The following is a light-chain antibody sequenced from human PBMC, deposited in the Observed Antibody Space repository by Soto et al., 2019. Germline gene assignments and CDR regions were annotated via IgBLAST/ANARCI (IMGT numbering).Light chain of an antibody. CDR2: GAS. CDR1: QSVSSN. CDR3: QQYNNWPRT. J-gene: IGKJ1*01. V-gene: IGKV3-15*01. Sequence: EIVMTQSPDTLSVSPGERATLSCRASQSVSSNLAWYQQKPGQAPRLLIYGASTRATGFPVRFSGSGSGTEFTLTISSLQSEDFAVYYCQQYNNWPRTFGQGTKVEIK.